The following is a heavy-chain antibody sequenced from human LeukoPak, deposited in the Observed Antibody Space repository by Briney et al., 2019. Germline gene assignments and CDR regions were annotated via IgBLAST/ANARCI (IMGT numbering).Heavy chain of an antibody. CDR2: SRNKAKGYST. CDR1: GFTFSDHY. Sequence: GGSLRLSCAASGFTFSDHYMEWVRQAPGKGLEWVGRSRNKAKGYSTEYAASVKGRFTISRDDSKNSLYLQMNTLKTGDTAVYYCARLRLGEANFDYWGQGTLVTVSS. CDR3: ARLRLGEANFDY. J-gene: IGHJ4*02. V-gene: IGHV3-72*01. D-gene: IGHD3-16*01.